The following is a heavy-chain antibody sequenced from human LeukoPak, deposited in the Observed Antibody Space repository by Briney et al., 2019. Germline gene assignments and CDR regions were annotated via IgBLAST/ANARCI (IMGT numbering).Heavy chain of an antibody. J-gene: IGHJ4*02. Sequence: PGGSLRLSCAASGFTFSSYWMSWVRQAPGKGLEWVANIKQDGSEKYYVDSVKGRFTISRDNAKNSLYLQMNSLRAEDTAVYYCAKDPAVDTFDYWGQGTLVTVSS. CDR1: GFTFSSYW. CDR3: AKDPAVDTFDY. D-gene: IGHD5-18*01. CDR2: IKQDGSEK. V-gene: IGHV3-7*03.